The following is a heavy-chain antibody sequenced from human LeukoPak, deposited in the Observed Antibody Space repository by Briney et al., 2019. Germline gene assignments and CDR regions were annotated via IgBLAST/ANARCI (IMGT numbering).Heavy chain of an antibody. CDR1: GDSISNSY. V-gene: IGHV4-59*01. Sequence: SETLSLICTVSGDSISNSYWSWIRQPPGEGLEWIGYIYYSGSTNYNPSLKSRVTISVDTSKNQFSLKLSSVTAADTAVYYCARFSSGSNNWFDPWGQGTLVTVSS. J-gene: IGHJ5*02. CDR3: ARFSSGSNNWFDP. D-gene: IGHD3-10*01. CDR2: IYYSGST.